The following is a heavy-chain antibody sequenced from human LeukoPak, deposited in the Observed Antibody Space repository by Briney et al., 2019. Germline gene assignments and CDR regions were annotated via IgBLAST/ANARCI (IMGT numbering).Heavy chain of an antibody. V-gene: IGHV1-2*02. CDR1: GYTFTSYY. J-gene: IGHJ4*02. D-gene: IGHD5-18*01. CDR3: ARVQGYSYGHIDY. Sequence: ASVKVSCKASGYTFTSYYMHWVRQAPGQGLEWMGWINPNSGGTNYAQKFQGRVTMTRDTSISTAYMELSRLRSDDTAVYYCARVQGYSYGHIDYWGQGTLVTVSS. CDR2: INPNSGGT.